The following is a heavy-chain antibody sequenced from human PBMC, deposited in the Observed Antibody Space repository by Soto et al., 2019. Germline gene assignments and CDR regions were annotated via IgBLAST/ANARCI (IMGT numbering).Heavy chain of an antibody. CDR3: ARAYSSGWLYYFDY. V-gene: IGHV3-30-3*01. Sequence: PGGSLRLSCAASGFTFSSYAMHWVRQAPGKGPEWVAVISYDGSNKYYADSVKGRFTISRDNSKNTLYLQMNSLRAEDTAVYYCARAYSSGWLYYFDYWGQGTLVTVSS. CDR1: GFTFSSYA. CDR2: ISYDGSNK. J-gene: IGHJ4*02. D-gene: IGHD6-19*01.